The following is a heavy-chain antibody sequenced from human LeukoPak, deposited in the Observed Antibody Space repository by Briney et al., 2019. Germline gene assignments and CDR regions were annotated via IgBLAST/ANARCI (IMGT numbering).Heavy chain of an antibody. Sequence: KPSETLSLTCAVYGGSLSGYYWSWIRQPPGKGLEWIGSIYYGGSTYYNPSLKSRVTISVDTSMNQFSLKLSFVTTADTAVYYCARALGYCSGGSCTRGYNWFDPWGQGTLVTVPS. D-gene: IGHD2-15*01. CDR1: GGSLSGYY. CDR2: IYYGGST. J-gene: IGHJ5*02. CDR3: ARALGYCSGGSCTRGYNWFDP. V-gene: IGHV4-34*01.